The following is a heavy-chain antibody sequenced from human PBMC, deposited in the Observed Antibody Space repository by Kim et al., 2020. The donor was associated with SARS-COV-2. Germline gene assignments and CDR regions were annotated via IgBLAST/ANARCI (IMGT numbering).Heavy chain of an antibody. D-gene: IGHD3-10*01. CDR1: GYTFSNYG. J-gene: IGHJ6*02. CDR3: AREGYYHGSGTYSPPKYYGMDV. CDR2: ISAYNDNT. Sequence: ASVKVFCKTSGYTFSNYGFSWVRQAPGQGLEWMGWISAYNDNTNYAEKFQGRVFMTTDTATRTAYMDLRSLTSDDTAVYYCAREGYYHGSGTYSPPKYYGMDVWGQGTTVIVSS. V-gene: IGHV1-18*01.